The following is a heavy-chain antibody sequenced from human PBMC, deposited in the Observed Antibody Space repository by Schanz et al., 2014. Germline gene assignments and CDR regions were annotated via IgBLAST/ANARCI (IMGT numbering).Heavy chain of an antibody. V-gene: IGHV3-48*01. J-gene: IGHJ5*02. CDR3: AKELYSGSHYGWFDP. CDR2: ISGSGNTI. D-gene: IGHD1-26*01. Sequence: EVQLVESGGNLVQPGGSLRLSCVASGFTFSSHSMNWVRQAPGQGLEWLSYISGSGNTIYYADSVKGRFTISRDNSNHTLYLQMNSLRADDTAVYYCAKELYSGSHYGWFDPWGQGTPVTVSS. CDR1: GFTFSSHS.